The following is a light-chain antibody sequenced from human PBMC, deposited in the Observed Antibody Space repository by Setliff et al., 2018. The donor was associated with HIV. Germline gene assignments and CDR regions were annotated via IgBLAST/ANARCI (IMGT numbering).Light chain of an antibody. J-gene: IGLJ1*01. CDR1: NSGSKS. V-gene: IGLV3-21*03. CDR3: QVWDGNSDHYV. Sequence: SYELTQPPSVSVAPGKTARITCGGSNSGSKSVHWYQQKPGQAPVLVVYDDNDRPSGIPERFSDSNSGNTATLTISRVEAGDEADYYCQVWDGNSDHYVFGTGTKVTVL. CDR2: DDN.